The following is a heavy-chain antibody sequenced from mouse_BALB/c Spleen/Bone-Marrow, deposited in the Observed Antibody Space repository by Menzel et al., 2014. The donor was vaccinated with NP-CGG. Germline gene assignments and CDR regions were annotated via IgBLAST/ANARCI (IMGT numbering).Heavy chain of an antibody. CDR2: ISSGGGRT. Sequence: EVQLVESGGGLVKPGESLKISCAASGFAFSTYDMSWVRQTPEKRLEWVGYISSGGGRTYYPDTVKGRFTISSDNTKNTLFLQMSSLKSEDTAMYCCARQGYGYVDFDVWGAGTTVTVSS. CDR1: GFAFSTYD. D-gene: IGHD1-2*01. V-gene: IGHV5-12-1*01. J-gene: IGHJ1*01. CDR3: ARQGYGYVDFDV.